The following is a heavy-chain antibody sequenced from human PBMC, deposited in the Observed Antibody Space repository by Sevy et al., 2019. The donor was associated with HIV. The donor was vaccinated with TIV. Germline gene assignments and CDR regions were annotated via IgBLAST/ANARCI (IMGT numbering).Heavy chain of an antibody. J-gene: IGHJ6*02. D-gene: IGHD3-10*01. Sequence: ASVKVSCKASGGTFSSYAISWVRQAPGQGLEWMGGIIPIFGTANYAQKFQGRVTITADESTSTAYMELSSLRSEDTAVYDCARGSMVRGVDAEGYYGMDVWGQGTTVTVSS. V-gene: IGHV1-69*13. CDR1: GGTFSSYA. CDR3: ARGSMVRGVDAEGYYGMDV. CDR2: IIPIFGTA.